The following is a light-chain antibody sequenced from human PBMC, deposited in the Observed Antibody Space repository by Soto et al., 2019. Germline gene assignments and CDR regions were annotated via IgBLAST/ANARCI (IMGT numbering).Light chain of an antibody. J-gene: IGKJ2*01. Sequence: EIVMTQSPATLSVSPGERATLSCRASQSVSSNLAWYQQKPGQAPRLLIYGASTRATGIPARFSGSGSGTELTLTISSLQTEDLAAYYCQQYNNWPPYTFSQGTKLEIK. CDR1: QSVSSN. CDR2: GAS. CDR3: QQYNNWPPYT. V-gene: IGKV3-15*01.